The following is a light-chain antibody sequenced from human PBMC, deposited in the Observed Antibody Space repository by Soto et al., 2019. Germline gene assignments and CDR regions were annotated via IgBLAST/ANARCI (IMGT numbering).Light chain of an antibody. Sequence: EFVLTQSPGTLSLSPGERAILSCRASQSVTSTYIAWYQQKPGQAPRLLIYVASSRATGIPDRFSGSGSGTDFTLTISRLEAEDVEVYYCQYYGSSPPTTFGQGTKLEIK. J-gene: IGKJ2*01. CDR3: QYYGSSPPTT. CDR2: VAS. CDR1: QSVTSTY. V-gene: IGKV3-20*01.